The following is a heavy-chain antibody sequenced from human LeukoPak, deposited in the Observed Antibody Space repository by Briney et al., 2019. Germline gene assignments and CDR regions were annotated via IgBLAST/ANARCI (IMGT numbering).Heavy chain of an antibody. D-gene: IGHD3-10*01. CDR1: GFTFSSYN. CDR2: ISSSSSYI. CDR3: ARGMYYYGSGSSFDN. J-gene: IGHJ4*02. Sequence: PGGSLRRSCAASGFTFSSYNMNWVRQAPGKGLEWVSSISSSSSYIYYADSVKGRFTISRDNAKNSLYLQMNSLRAEDTAVYYCARGMYYYGSGSSFDNWGQGTLVTVSS. V-gene: IGHV3-21*01.